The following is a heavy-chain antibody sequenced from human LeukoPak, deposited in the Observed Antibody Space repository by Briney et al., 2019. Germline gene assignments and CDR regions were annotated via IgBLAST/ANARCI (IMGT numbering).Heavy chain of an antibody. D-gene: IGHD3-22*01. V-gene: IGHV3-20*01. CDR3: ARDRRFYYCDSSGDWGWFDP. CDR2: INWNGGST. Sequence: GGSLRLSCAASGFTFDDYGMSWVRQAPGKGLEWVSGINWNGGSTGYADSVKGRFTISRDNAKNSLYLQMNSLRAEDTALYHCARDRRFYYCDSSGDWGWFDPWGQGTLVTVSS. CDR1: GFTFDDYG. J-gene: IGHJ5*02.